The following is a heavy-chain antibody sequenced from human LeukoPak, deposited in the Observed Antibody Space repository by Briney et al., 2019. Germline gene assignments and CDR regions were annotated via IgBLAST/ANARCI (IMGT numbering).Heavy chain of an antibody. CDR1: GYTFTSHG. V-gene: IGHV1-18*01. CDR2: ISGYNDNT. J-gene: IGHJ4*02. D-gene: IGHD1-7*01. CDR3: ARDGGITGTAFDY. Sequence: ASVKVSCKASGYTFTSHGTSWVRQAPGQGLQWMGWISGYNDNTNYARDLQGRVTVTTDTSTSTAYMELRSLRSDDTAVYYCARDGGITGTAFDYWGQGTLVTVSS.